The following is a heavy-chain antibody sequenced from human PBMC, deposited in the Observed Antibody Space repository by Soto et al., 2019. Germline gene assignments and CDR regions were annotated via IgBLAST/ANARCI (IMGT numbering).Heavy chain of an antibody. CDR2: ISGSGGST. V-gene: IGHV3-23*01. J-gene: IGHJ4*02. CDR1: GFTFSSYA. Sequence: GSLRLSCAASGFTFSSYAMSWVRQAPGKGLEWVSAISGSGGSTYYADSVKGRFTISRDNSKNTLYLQMNSLRAEDTAVYYCAKDLARFTLGGFIVEPPVDYWGQGTLVTVPS. D-gene: IGHD3-16*02. CDR3: AKDLARFTLGGFIVEPPVDY.